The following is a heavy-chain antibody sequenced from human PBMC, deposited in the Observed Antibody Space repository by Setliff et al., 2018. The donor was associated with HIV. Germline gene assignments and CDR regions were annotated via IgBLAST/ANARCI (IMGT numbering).Heavy chain of an antibody. V-gene: IGHV4-4*02. J-gene: IGHJ6*03. CDR3: ARDYYDDTYYSPGIYYLYYMDV. CDR1: GGSMRTGDW. CDR2: ISQSGST. D-gene: IGHD3-10*01. Sequence: TLSLTCAVSGGSMRTGDWWSWVRQSPGKGLEWIGEISQSGSTNYNPSLRSRVTISVDTSKNQFSLKVNSVTAADTAVYYCARDYYDDTYYSPGIYYLYYMDVWGKGTTVTVSS.